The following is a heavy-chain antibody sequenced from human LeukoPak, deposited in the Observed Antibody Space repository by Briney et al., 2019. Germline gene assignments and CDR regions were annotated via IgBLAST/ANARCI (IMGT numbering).Heavy chain of an antibody. CDR3: ARDGALRGVIIFYFDY. CDR1: GFTFSSYA. Sequence: GGSLRLSCAASGFTFSSYAMHWVRQAPGKGLEWVAVISYDGSNKYYADSVKGRFTISRDISKNTLYLQMNSLRAEDTAVYYCARDGALRGVIIFYFDYLGQGTLVTVSS. CDR2: ISYDGSNK. D-gene: IGHD3-10*01. J-gene: IGHJ4*02. V-gene: IGHV3-30*04.